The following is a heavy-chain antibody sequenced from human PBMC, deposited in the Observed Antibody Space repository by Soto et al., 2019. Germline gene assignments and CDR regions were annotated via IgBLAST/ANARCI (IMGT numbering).Heavy chain of an antibody. CDR1: GFTVSSND. CDR2: IYSGGST. CDR3: ARDRVESGYPEYFQH. V-gene: IGHV3-53*01. Sequence: EVQLVESGGGLIQPGGSLRLSCAASGFTVSSNDMSWVRQAPGKGLEWVSVIYSGGSTYYADSVKGRFTISRDTSTNTLYLQMTSLRAEDTAVYYCARDRVESGYPEYFQHWGQGTLVTVSS. J-gene: IGHJ1*01. D-gene: IGHD3-22*01.